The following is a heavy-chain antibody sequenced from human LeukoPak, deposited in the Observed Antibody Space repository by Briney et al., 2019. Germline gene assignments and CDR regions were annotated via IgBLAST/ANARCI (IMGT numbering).Heavy chain of an antibody. Sequence: GGSLRLSCAASGLIFSDCAMSWVRQAPGKGLEWVSTISAGGGATYYADSVEGRFTISRDNSKNTLYLQMNSLRAEDTAVYYCAKDYDDSGSSGNDYWGQGTLVTVSS. CDR2: ISAGGGAT. V-gene: IGHV3-23*01. CDR1: GLIFSDCA. D-gene: IGHD3-10*01. J-gene: IGHJ4*02. CDR3: AKDYDDSGSSGNDY.